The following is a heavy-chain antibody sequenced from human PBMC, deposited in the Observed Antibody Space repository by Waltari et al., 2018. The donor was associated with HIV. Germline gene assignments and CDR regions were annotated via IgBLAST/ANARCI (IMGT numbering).Heavy chain of an antibody. V-gene: IGHV1-69*04. D-gene: IGHD2-2*02. CDR2: IIPILGIA. Sequence: QVQLVQSGAEVKKPGSSVKVSCKASGGTFSSYAISWVRQAPGQGLEWMGRIIPILGIANYAQKFQGRVTITADKSTSTAYMELSSLRSEDTAVYYCARDAVPAAIGGGGYNWFDPWGQGTLVTVSS. CDR3: ARDAVPAAIGGGGYNWFDP. J-gene: IGHJ5*02. CDR1: GGTFSSYA.